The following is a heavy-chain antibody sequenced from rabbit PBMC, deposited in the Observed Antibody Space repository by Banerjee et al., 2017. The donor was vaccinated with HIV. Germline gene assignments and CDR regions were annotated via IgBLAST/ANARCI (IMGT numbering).Heavy chain of an antibody. D-gene: IGHD6-1*01. J-gene: IGHJ4*01. CDR3: ARADAGYAYAFSL. CDR1: GFSFSSNHY. Sequence: QSLEESGGDLVKPEGSLTLTCTASGFSFSSNHYMCWVRQAPQKGLEWIGCIYTGSDYTYYASWAKGRFTISKTSSTTVTLQMTSLTAADTATYFCARADAGYAYAFSLWGQGTLVTVS. V-gene: IGHV1S40*01. CDR2: IYTGSDYT.